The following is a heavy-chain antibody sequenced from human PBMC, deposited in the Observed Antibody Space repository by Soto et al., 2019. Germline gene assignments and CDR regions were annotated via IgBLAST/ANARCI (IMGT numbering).Heavy chain of an antibody. CDR3: ARAHFNSGFDY. CDR1: GYTFTGNY. Sequence: QVQLVQSGAEVKKPGASVKVSCKASGYTFTGNYMHWVRQAPGQGLEWMGWINPNSGGTDYAQKFQGRVTMTRDASISTVYIDLSSLTSDDTAVDYCARAHFNSGFDYRGQGALVTVSS. D-gene: IGHD6-25*01. CDR2: INPNSGGT. V-gene: IGHV1-2*02. J-gene: IGHJ4*02.